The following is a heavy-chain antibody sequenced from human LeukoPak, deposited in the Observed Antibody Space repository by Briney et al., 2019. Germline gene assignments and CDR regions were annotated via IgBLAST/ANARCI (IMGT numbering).Heavy chain of an antibody. CDR1: GYSFTSNC. CDR2: IYPGDSDT. CDR3: ARHGGRDGQTLDY. J-gene: IGHJ4*02. Sequence: GESLKISCKGSGYSFTSNCIGWVRQMPGKRLEWMGIIYPGDSDTRYSPSFQGQVTISADKSISTAYLQWSSLKASDTAMYYCARHGGRDGQTLDYWGQGTLVTVSS. D-gene: IGHD5-24*01. V-gene: IGHV5-51*01.